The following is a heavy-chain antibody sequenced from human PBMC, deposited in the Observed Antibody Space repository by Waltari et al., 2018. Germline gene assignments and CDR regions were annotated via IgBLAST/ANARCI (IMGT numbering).Heavy chain of an antibody. Sequence: QLPLQESGPGLVKPSETLSLTCTVSGGSISSSRYYWGWIRQPPGKGLEWIGCRYYSGQSCYNPSLRSRGTIAVDTSKNQFSLKLGSVTAADTAVYYCATPPKLGSNAFEIWGQGTMVTVSS. CDR3: ATPPKLGSNAFEI. V-gene: IGHV4-39*07. J-gene: IGHJ3*02. CDR1: GGSISSSRYY. D-gene: IGHD7-27*01. CDR2: RYYSGQS.